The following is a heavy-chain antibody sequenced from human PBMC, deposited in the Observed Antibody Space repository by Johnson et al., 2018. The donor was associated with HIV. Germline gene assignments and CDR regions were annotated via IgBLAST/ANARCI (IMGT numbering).Heavy chain of an antibody. V-gene: IGHV3-33*08. D-gene: IGHD6-13*01. CDR3: ARPNRPQYRSTFDI. CDR1: GFTFRSYA. J-gene: IGHJ3*02. Sequence: QVQLVESGGGVVQPGGSLRLSCAASGFTFRSYAMHWVRQAPGKGLEWVAFIRYDGSNKYYADSVKGRFTISRDNSKNTLYLQMSSLRAEDTAIYFCARPNRPQYRSTFDIWGQGTKVTVSS. CDR2: IRYDGSNK.